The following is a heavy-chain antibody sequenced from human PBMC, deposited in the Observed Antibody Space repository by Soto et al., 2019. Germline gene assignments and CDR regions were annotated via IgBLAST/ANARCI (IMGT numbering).Heavy chain of an antibody. J-gene: IGHJ4*02. CDR1: GFTFSDHY. CDR2: SKNKADSYTT. V-gene: IGHV3-72*01. D-gene: IGHD3-10*01. Sequence: EVQLVESGGGLVQPGGSLRLSCAASGFTFSDHYMDWVRQAPGKGLEWVGRSKNKADSYTTEYAASVKGRFTISRDGSKNSLFLQMNSLKIEDAAVYYCTVWGSGNDFGAAWGQGILVTVSS. CDR3: TVWGSGNDFGAA.